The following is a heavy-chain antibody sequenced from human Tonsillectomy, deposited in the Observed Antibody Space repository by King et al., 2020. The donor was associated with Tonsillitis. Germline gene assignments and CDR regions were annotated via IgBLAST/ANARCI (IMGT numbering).Heavy chain of an antibody. CDR2: ISYDGNSK. CDR3: ARGAPPDY. Sequence: VQLVESGGGVVRPGRSLRLSCAASVFTFSGYAMHWVRQAPGKGLEWVAVISYDGNSKYYADPVKGRFTTYRDNSKNTLYLQMYSLRAEDTAVYYCARGAPPDYWGQGTLVTVSS. CDR1: VFTFSGYA. J-gene: IGHJ4*02. V-gene: IGHV3-30-3*01.